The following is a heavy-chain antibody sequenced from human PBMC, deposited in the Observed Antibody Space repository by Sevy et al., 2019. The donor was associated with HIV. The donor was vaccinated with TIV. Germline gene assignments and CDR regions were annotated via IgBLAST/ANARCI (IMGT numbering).Heavy chain of an antibody. V-gene: IGHV3-11*01. J-gene: IGHJ4*02. D-gene: IGHD3-10*01. CDR3: ARDFAVRGYGSPYYFDY. Sequence: GGSLRLSCAASGFTFSDYYMSWIRQAPGKGLEWVSYISSSGSTIYYAVSVKGRFTISRDNAKNSLYLQMNSLRTEDTAVSYCARDFAVRGYGSPYYFDYWGQRTLVTVSS. CDR1: GFTFSDYY. CDR2: ISSSGSTI.